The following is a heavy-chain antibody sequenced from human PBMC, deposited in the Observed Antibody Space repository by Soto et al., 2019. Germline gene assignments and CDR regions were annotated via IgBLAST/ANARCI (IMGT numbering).Heavy chain of an antibody. CDR3: ARPDYGSGSYPDY. V-gene: IGHV3-74*01. CDR2: INSDGSST. CDR1: GFTFSSYW. J-gene: IGHJ4*02. Sequence: GGSLRLSCAASGFTFSSYWMHWVRQAPGKGLVWVSRINSDGSSTSYADSVKGRFTISRDNSKNTLFLQMNSLRAEDTAVYYCARPDYGSGSYPDYWGQGTLVTV. D-gene: IGHD3-10*01.